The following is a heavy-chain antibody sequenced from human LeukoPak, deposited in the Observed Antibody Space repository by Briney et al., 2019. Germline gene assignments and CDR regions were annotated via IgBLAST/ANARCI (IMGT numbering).Heavy chain of an antibody. V-gene: IGHV1-8*03. CDR2: MNPNRGNT. Sequence: GASVTASCKASGYTFTSYDINWVRQATGQGLEWMGWMNPNRGNTGYAQKFQGRVTITRNTSISTAYMELSSLRSEDTAVYYCARGMAAAGTGFYYYYYYYMDVWGKGTTVTVSS. CDR3: ARGMAAAGTGFYYYYYYYMDV. CDR1: GYTFTSYD. D-gene: IGHD6-13*01. J-gene: IGHJ6*03.